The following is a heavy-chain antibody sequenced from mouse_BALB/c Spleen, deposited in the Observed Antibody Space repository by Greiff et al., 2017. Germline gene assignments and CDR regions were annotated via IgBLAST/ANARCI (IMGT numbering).Heavy chain of an antibody. V-gene: IGHV1-54*01. CDR3: AKGDGYSFAY. D-gene: IGHD2-3*01. Sequence: VKLQESGAELVRPGTSVKVSCKASGYAFTNYLIEWVKQRPGQGLEWIGVINPGSGGTNYNEKFKGKATLTADKSSSTAYMQLSSLTSDDSAVYFCAKGDGYSFAYWGQGTLVTVSA. J-gene: IGHJ3*01. CDR2: INPGSGGT. CDR1: GYAFTNYL.